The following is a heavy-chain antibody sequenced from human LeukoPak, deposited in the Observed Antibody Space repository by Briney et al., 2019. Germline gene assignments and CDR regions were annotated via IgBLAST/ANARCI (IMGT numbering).Heavy chain of an antibody. CDR2: IYTSGST. D-gene: IGHD3-10*01. Sequence: PSETLSLTCTVSGGSISSYYWSWIRQPAGKGPEWIGRIYTSGSTNYNPSLKSRVTMSVDTSKNQFSLKLSSVTAADTAVYYCARDEYYYGSGSYSDAFDIWGQGTMVTVSS. V-gene: IGHV4-4*07. CDR1: GGSISSYY. CDR3: ARDEYYYGSGSYSDAFDI. J-gene: IGHJ3*02.